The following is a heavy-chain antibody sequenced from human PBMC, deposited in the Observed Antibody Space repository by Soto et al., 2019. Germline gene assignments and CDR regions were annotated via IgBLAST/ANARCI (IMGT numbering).Heavy chain of an antibody. Sequence: ASVKVSCKASGYTFSAHYMHWVRQAPGQGLEWMGWINSKNGDTKYARDFQGSVTMTRDTSINTAYMELRSLTSDDTAIYYCGRGTGTSWFDLWGQGTLVTVPQ. CDR2: INSKNGDT. V-gene: IGHV1-2*02. D-gene: IGHD1-1*01. CDR3: GRGTGTSWFDL. J-gene: IGHJ5*02. CDR1: GYTFSAHY.